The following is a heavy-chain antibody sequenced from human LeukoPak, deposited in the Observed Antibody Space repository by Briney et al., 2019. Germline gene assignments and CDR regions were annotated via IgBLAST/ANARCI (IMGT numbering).Heavy chain of an antibody. CDR1: GDSINSLDL. J-gene: IGHJ4*02. D-gene: IGHD3-22*01. CDR3: AGLVGRYSSGLYYYYFDY. Sequence: PSETLSLTCTVSGDSINSLDLWSWVRQPPGKGLEWIGETYLSGTTRSNPSVKSRVTISIDKSKNQFFLNLSSVTAADTAVYYCAGLVGRYSSGLYYYYFDYWGQGTLVTVSS. CDR2: TYLSGTT. V-gene: IGHV4-4*02.